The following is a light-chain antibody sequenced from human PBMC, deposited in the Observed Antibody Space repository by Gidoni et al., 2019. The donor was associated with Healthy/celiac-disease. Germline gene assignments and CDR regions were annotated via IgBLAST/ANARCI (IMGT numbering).Light chain of an antibody. V-gene: IGKV1-33*01. CDR1: QDISNY. CDR3: QQYDKLQFT. CDR2: DAS. Sequence: DIRMTQSPSSLSASVGDRVTITCQARQDISNYLNWYQQKPGKAPKLLFDDASNLKTGVPSRCRGSGSRTDFTFTISSLQPEDIATYYCQQYDKLQFTCGPGTKVDIK. J-gene: IGKJ3*01.